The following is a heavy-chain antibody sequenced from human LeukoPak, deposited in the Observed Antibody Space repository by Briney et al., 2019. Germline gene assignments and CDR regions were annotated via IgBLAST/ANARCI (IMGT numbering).Heavy chain of an antibody. CDR1: GYAFTSFA. CDR3: ARDRAGYSSGWYESWFDP. D-gene: IGHD6-19*01. V-gene: IGHV1-69*13. J-gene: IGHJ5*02. Sequence: ASVKVSCKASGYAFTSFAMNWVRQAPGQGLEWMGGIIPMYGTTNYAQKFQGRVTIIADESTSTAYMELSSLTSEDTAVYYCARDRAGYSSGWYESWFDPWGQGTLVTVSS. CDR2: IIPMYGTT.